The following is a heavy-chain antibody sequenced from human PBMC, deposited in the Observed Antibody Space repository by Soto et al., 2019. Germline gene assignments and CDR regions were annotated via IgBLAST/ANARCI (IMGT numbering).Heavy chain of an antibody. Sequence: PGGSLRLSCAASGFTVSSNYMSWIRQAPGKGLEWVANIKQDGSEKYYVDSVKGRFTISRDNAKNSLYLQMNSLRAEDTAVYYCARTSSVWASYWYFDLWGRGTLVTVSS. D-gene: IGHD6-19*01. CDR2: IKQDGSEK. CDR3: ARTSSVWASYWYFDL. J-gene: IGHJ2*01. CDR1: GFTVSSNY. V-gene: IGHV3-7*01.